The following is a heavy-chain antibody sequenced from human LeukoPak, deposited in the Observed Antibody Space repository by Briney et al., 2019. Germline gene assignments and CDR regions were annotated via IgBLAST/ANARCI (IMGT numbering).Heavy chain of an antibody. Sequence: PGGSLRLSCAASGFTFSNAWMSWVRQAPGKGLEWVGRIKSKTDGGTTDYAAPVKGRFTISRDDSRNTLYLQMNSLKTEDTAVYYCTTEGIVVVPAAKDDAFDIWGQGTMVTVSS. CDR2: IKSKTDGGTT. V-gene: IGHV3-15*01. CDR1: GFTFSNAW. CDR3: TTEGIVVVPAAKDDAFDI. D-gene: IGHD2-2*01. J-gene: IGHJ3*02.